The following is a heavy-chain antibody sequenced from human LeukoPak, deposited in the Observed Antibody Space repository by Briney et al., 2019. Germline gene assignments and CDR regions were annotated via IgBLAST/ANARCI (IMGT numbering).Heavy chain of an antibody. Sequence: PGGSLRLSCAASGFTVSSNYMSWVRQAPGKGLEWVANIKQDGSEKYYVDSVKGRFTISRDNAKSSLYLQMNSLRAEDTAVYYCAKRYFDLWGQGTLVTVSS. CDR2: IKQDGSEK. V-gene: IGHV3-7*01. CDR3: AKRYFDL. J-gene: IGHJ4*02. CDR1: GFTVSSNY. D-gene: IGHD2-15*01.